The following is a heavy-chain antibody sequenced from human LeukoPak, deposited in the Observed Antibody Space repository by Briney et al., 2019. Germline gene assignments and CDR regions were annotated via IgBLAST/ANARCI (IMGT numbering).Heavy chain of an antibody. CDR1: GLTFSSHA. V-gene: IGHV3-64*02. CDR2: IVSNGGNT. D-gene: IGHD3-3*01. J-gene: IGHJ4*02. Sequence: GGSLRLSCAASGLTFSSHAMHWVRQAPRKGLEYVSAIVSNGGNTYYADSVRGRFTISRDNSKDTVYLQMGSLRPEDTAVYYCARGGYYAASDIWGQGALVTVSS. CDR3: ARGGYYAASDI.